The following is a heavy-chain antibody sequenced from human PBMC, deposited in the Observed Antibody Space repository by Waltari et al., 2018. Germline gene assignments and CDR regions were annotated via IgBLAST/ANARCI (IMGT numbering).Heavy chain of an antibody. CDR2: ISMSSRYM. Sequence: EVQLVESGGGLVKPGGSLRLSCAASGFTLSAYTMNWVRQAPGKGLDWVSSISMSSRYMYYADSVKGRFTIARDDAKRSLYLQMNTLGDEDSAFYYCARDRTDLKSQSSFDSWGQGTLVIVSS. V-gene: IGHV3-21*01. J-gene: IGHJ4*02. D-gene: IGHD1-1*01. CDR1: GFTLSAYT. CDR3: ARDRTDLKSQSSFDS.